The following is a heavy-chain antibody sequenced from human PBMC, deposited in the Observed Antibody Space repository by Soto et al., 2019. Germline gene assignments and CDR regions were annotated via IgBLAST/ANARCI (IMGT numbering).Heavy chain of an antibody. D-gene: IGHD7-27*01. Sequence: QMEQSGAEVRKPGSSVKVSCKPSGGSLTSYPMAWVRQAPGQGFEWMGGIIPIHGTTEFAQKFQGRVTITADESTNRATLELPGLRSEDTAVYYGARGWGLVSWGQGNLVTVSS. CDR1: GGSLTSYP. J-gene: IGHJ4*02. V-gene: IGHV1-69*01. CDR3: ARGWGLVS. CDR2: IIPIHGTT.